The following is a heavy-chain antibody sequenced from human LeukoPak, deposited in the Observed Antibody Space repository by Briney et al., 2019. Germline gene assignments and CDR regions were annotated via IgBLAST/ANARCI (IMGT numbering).Heavy chain of an antibody. CDR3: ARGDSSGWYSTSYYYYYMDV. V-gene: IGHV4-39*01. D-gene: IGHD6-19*01. J-gene: IGHJ6*03. Sequence: SETLSLTCTVSGGSISSSSYYWGWIRQPPGKGLEWIGSIYYSGSTYYNPSLKSRVTISVDTSKNQFSLKLSSVTAADTAVYYCARGDSSGWYSTSYYYYYMDVWGKGTTVTVSS. CDR2: IYYSGST. CDR1: GGSISSSSYY.